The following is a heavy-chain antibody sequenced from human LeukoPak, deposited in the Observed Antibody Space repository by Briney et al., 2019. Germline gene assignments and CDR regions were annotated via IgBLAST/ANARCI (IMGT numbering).Heavy chain of an antibody. CDR3: ARDHCSSTSCYYLWFDP. V-gene: IGHV1-69*13. Sequence: ASVKVSCKASGGTFSSYAISWVRQAPGQGLEWMGGIIPIFGTANYAQKFQGRVTITADESTSTAYMELSGLRSEDTAVYYCARDHCSSTSCYYLWFDPWGQGTLVTVSS. CDR1: GGTFSSYA. D-gene: IGHD2-2*01. CDR2: IIPIFGTA. J-gene: IGHJ5*02.